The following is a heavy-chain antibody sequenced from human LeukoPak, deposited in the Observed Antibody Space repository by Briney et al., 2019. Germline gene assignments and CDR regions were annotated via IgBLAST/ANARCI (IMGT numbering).Heavy chain of an antibody. V-gene: IGHV3-30*18. D-gene: IGHD6-13*01. J-gene: IGHJ6*02. CDR1: GFTFSSYG. CDR3: AKDRGYSSSWSPQSYGMDV. CDR2: ISYDGSNK. Sequence: PGGSLRLSCAASGFTFSSYGMHWVRQAPGKGLEWVAVISYDGSNKYYADSVKGRFTISRDNSKNTLYLQMNSLRAEDTAVYYCAKDRGYSSSWSPQSYGMDVWGQGTTVTVSS.